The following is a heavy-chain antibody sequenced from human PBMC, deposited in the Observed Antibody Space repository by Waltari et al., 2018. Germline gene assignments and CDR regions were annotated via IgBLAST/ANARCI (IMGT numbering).Heavy chain of an antibody. D-gene: IGHD1-26*01. J-gene: IGHJ4*02. CDR1: GFTLSIYK. Sequence: EIQLVESGGGLVKPGGYLRLSCAASGFTLSIYKMSWVRQAPGKGLDWVSSIGIITSSLSYADAVKCRFTISRDNAKNSLYLQMNSRKVEDTAVYYCARAWDDFDYWGQGALVTVSS. CDR3: ARAWDDFDY. V-gene: IGHV3-21*02. CDR2: IGIITSSL.